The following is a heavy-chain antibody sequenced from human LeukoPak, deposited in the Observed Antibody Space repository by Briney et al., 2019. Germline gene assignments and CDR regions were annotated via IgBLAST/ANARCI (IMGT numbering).Heavy chain of an antibody. D-gene: IGHD6-19*01. CDR3: ARDPSSGWYGLTYFDY. J-gene: IGHJ4*02. CDR2: INHSGST. CDR1: GGSFSGYY. Sequence: SETLSLTCAVYGGSFSGYYWSWIRQPPGKGLEWIGEINHSGSTSYNPSLKSRVTISVDTSKNQFSLKLSSVTAADTAVYYCARDPSSGWYGLTYFDYWGQGTLVTVSS. V-gene: IGHV4-34*01.